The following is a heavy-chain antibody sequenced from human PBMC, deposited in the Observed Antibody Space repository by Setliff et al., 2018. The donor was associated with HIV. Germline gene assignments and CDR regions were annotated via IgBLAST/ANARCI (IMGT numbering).Heavy chain of an antibody. D-gene: IGHD6-19*01. Sequence: GASVKVSCKASGYTFTGYYMHWVRQALGQGLEWMGRINPNSGGTNYAQKFQGRVTMTRDTSISTAYMELSRLRSDDTAVYYCARDGEPYSSLDYWGQGTLVTVSS. J-gene: IGHJ4*02. CDR1: GYTFTGYY. CDR2: INPNSGGT. V-gene: IGHV1-2*06. CDR3: ARDGEPYSSLDY.